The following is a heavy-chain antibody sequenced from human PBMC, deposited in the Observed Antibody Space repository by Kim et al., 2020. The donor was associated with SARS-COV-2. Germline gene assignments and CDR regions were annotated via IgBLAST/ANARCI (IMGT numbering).Heavy chain of an antibody. Sequence: YDINWVRQATGQGLEWMGWMNPNSGNTGYAQKFQGRVTMTRNTSISTAYMELSSLRSEDTAVYYCAREKCSSTSCYDYDPWGQGTLVTVSS. CDR3: AREKCSSTSCYDYDP. CDR1: YD. V-gene: IGHV1-8*01. J-gene: IGHJ5*02. CDR2: MNPNSGNT. D-gene: IGHD2-2*01.